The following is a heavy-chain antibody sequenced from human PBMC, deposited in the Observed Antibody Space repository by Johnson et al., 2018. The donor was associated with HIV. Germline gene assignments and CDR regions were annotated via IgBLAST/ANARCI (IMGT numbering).Heavy chain of an antibody. CDR1: GFTFSSYG. J-gene: IGHJ3*02. V-gene: IGHV3-30*02. CDR3: ARDLGPDGAFDI. D-gene: IGHD5-24*01. CDR2: IRYDGSNK. Sequence: QEQLVESGGGVVQPGGSLRLSCAASGFTFSSYGMHWVRQAPGKGLAWVAFIRYDGSNKYYADSVKGRYTISRDNSKNTLYLQMNSLRAEDTAVYYCARDLGPDGAFDIWGQGTMVTVSS.